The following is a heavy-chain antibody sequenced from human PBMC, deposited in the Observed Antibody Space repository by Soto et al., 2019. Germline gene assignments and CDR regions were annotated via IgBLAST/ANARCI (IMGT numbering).Heavy chain of an antibody. CDR1: GFTFGSYW. CDR2: INSDGSST. V-gene: IGHV3-74*01. J-gene: IGHJ4*02. CDR3: ARVGGHLSSSWYGGLDY. D-gene: IGHD6-13*01. Sequence: GVSLKVSCAASGFTFGSYWMHWVRQAPGKWLVWVSRINSDGSSTSYADSVKGRFTISRDNAKNTLYLQMNSLRAEDTAVYYCARVGGHLSSSWYGGLDYWGQGTLVTVSS.